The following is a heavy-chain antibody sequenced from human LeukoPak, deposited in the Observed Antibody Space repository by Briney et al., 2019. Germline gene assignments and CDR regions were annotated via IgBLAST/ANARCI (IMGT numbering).Heavy chain of an antibody. CDR1: GGSFSGYY. V-gene: IGHV4-34*12. CDR2: IVHSGRI. D-gene: IGHD5-12*01. Sequence: PSETLSLTCAVSGGSFSGYYYSWIRQPPGRGLEWIGEIVHSGRINYNPPLKGRVTMSIDKSKNQFSLKLSSVTAADTAVYYCAMALAEYYYNGMDVWGQGTTVTVSS. CDR3: AMALAEYYYNGMDV. J-gene: IGHJ6*02.